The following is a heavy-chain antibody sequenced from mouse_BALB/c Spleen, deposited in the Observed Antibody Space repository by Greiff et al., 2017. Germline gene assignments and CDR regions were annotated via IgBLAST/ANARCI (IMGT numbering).Heavy chain of an antibody. CDR3: ARKTRYGYFDY. D-gene: IGHD1-1*01. CDR2: FHPDNDDT. Sequence: VQLQESGAELVKPGASVTLSCTASGYTFTTYPIAWMKQNHGQSLEWIGNFHPDNDDTKYNEKFKGKAKLTVDKSSSTVYVWLSRLTSDDSAVFYCARKTRYGYFDYWGQGTTLTVSS. J-gene: IGHJ2*01. CDR1: GYTFTTYP. V-gene: IGHV1-47*01.